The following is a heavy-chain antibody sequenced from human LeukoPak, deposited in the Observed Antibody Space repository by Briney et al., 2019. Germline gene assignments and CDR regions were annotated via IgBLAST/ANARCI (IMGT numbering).Heavy chain of an antibody. CDR2: MNPNSGNT. CDR1: GGTFSSYA. D-gene: IGHD3-22*01. CDR3: ARAYYYDSSGLPVGAFDI. J-gene: IGHJ3*02. Sequence: ASVKVSCKASGGTFSSYAISWVRQATGQGLEWMGWMNPNSGNTGYAQKFQGRVTMTRNTSISTAYMELSSLRSEDTAVYYCARAYYYDSSGLPVGAFDIWGQGTMVTVSS. V-gene: IGHV1-8*02.